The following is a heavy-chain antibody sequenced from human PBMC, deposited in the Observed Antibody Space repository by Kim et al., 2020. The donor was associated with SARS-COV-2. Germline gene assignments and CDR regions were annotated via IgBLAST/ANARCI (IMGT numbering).Heavy chain of an antibody. J-gene: IGHJ5*02. V-gene: IGHV4-59*13. CDR3: ARANPNWNDVRFDP. CDR1: GGSISSYY. D-gene: IGHD1-20*01. Sequence: SETLSLTCTVSGGSISSYYWSWIRQPPGKGLEWIGYIYYSGSTNYNPSLKSRVTISVDTSKNQFSLKLSSVTAADTAVYYCARANPNWNDVRFDPWGQGTLVTVSS. CDR2: IYYSGST.